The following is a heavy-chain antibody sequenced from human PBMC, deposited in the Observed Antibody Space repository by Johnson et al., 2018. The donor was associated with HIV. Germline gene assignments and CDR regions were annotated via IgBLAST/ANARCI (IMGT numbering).Heavy chain of an antibody. D-gene: IGHD1-26*01. CDR2: IYSGGST. Sequence: VQVLESGGGVVQPGRSLRLSCVASRFTFSSYALHWVRQAPGKGLDWVSVIYSGGSTYYADSVKGRFTISRDNSKNTLYLQINSLRAEDTAVYYCAREMGREDDAFDIWGQGTMVTVSS. J-gene: IGHJ3*02. V-gene: IGHV3-66*01. CDR1: RFTFSSYA. CDR3: AREMGREDDAFDI.